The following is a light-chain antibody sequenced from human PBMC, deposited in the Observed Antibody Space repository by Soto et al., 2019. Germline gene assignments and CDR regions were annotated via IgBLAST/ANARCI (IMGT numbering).Light chain of an antibody. CDR1: QTISTY. CDR2: AAS. Sequence: DIQMTQSPSSLSASVGDRVTITCRASQTISTYLNWYQQEPGKAPKLLIYAASSLQSGVPSRFSGSGSWTDFTLTISSLQPEDFAAYYGQQSHGIPYTFGQGTKLEIK. V-gene: IGKV1-39*01. CDR3: QQSHGIPYT. J-gene: IGKJ2*01.